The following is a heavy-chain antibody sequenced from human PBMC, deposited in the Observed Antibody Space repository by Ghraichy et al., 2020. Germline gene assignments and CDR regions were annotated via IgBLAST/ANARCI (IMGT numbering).Heavy chain of an antibody. Sequence: GGSLRLSCAASGFTFDDYTMHWFRQAPGKGLEWVSLISWDGGSTYYADSVKGRFTISRDNSKNSLYLQMNSLRTEDTALYYCAKGSAYLNYFDYWGQGTLVTVSS. J-gene: IGHJ4*02. D-gene: IGHD1-26*01. CDR1: GFTFDDYT. V-gene: IGHV3-43*01. CDR3: AKGSAYLNYFDY. CDR2: ISWDGGST.